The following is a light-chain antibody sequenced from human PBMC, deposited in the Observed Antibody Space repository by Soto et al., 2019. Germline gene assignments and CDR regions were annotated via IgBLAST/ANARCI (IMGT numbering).Light chain of an antibody. V-gene: IGKV2-30*01. Sequence: DVVMTQSPLSLPVTLGQPASISCRSSQSLVYSDGNAYLNWFHQRPGQSPRRLIYKVSYRDSGVPDRFSGSASGTDFTLKISRVEAEDVGVYYCMQGPHWPPYTFGQGTKLEIK. CDR2: KVS. CDR3: MQGPHWPPYT. CDR1: QSLVYSDGNAY. J-gene: IGKJ2*01.